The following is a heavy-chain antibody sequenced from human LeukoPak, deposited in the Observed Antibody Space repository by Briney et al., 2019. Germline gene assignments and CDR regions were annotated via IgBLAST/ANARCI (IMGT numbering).Heavy chain of an antibody. CDR2: ISYDGSNK. D-gene: IGHD6-19*01. J-gene: IGHJ4*02. Sequence: GGSLRLSCAASGFTFSSYGMHWVRQAPGKGLEWVAVISYDGSNKYYADSVKGRFTISRDNSKNTLYLQMNSSRAEDTAVYYCARPYSSGWYGDFDYWGQGTLVTVSS. V-gene: IGHV3-30*03. CDR1: GFTFSSYG. CDR3: ARPYSSGWYGDFDY.